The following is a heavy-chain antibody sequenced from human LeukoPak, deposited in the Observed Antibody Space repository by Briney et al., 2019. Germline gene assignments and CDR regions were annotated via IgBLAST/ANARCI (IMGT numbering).Heavy chain of an antibody. Sequence: GGSLRLSCAASGPSGVTFDNFWMSWVRQAPGKGLEWVAVISYDGSNKYYADSVKGRFTISRDNSKNTLYLQMNSLRAEDTAVYYCATKGRDYYDSKGGAFDIWGQGTMVTVSS. CDR3: ATKGRDYYDSKGGAFDI. D-gene: IGHD3-22*01. CDR2: ISYDGSNK. CDR1: GPSGVTFDNFW. J-gene: IGHJ3*02. V-gene: IGHV3-30*03.